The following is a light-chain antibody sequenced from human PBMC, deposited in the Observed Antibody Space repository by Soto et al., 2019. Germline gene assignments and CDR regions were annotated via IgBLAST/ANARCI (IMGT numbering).Light chain of an antibody. CDR3: QQCYYTPQT. CDR1: QNIERW. J-gene: IGKJ1*01. V-gene: IGKV1-39*01. CDR2: DAS. Sequence: DIHMTQSPSTVSASVGDRVIITCRASQNIERWQAWYQQKPGKAPKLLIYDASRLQGGVPSRFSGSGSGTDFTLTISSLEPEDFATYYCQQCYYTPQTFGQGTKVDIK.